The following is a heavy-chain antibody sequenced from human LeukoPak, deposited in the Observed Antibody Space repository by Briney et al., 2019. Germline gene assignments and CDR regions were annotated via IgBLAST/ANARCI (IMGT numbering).Heavy chain of an antibody. J-gene: IGHJ4*02. V-gene: IGHV3-30*18. D-gene: IGHD3-10*01. CDR3: AKDRYGSGSPGDY. Sequence: GGSLRLSCAASGFTFDDYGMSWVRQAPGKGLEWVAVISYDGSNKYYADSVKGRFTISRDNSKNTLYLQMNSLRAEDTAVYYCAKDRYGSGSPGDYWGQGTLVTVSS. CDR2: ISYDGSNK. CDR1: GFTFDDYG.